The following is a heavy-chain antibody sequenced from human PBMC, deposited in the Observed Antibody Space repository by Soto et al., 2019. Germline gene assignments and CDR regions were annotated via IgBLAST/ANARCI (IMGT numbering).Heavy chain of an antibody. D-gene: IGHD5-18*01. CDR3: ASSGYSYAPTPDY. Sequence: SETLSLTCTVSGASISSGDYYWSWIRQPPGKGLEWIGYIYYSGSTYYNPSLKSRVTISVDTSKNQFSLKLSSVTAADTAVYYCASSGYSYAPTPDYWGQGTLVTVSS. V-gene: IGHV4-30-4*01. CDR2: IYYSGST. J-gene: IGHJ4*02. CDR1: GASISSGDYY.